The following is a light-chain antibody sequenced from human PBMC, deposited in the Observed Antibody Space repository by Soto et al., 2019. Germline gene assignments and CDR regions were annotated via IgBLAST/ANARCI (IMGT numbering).Light chain of an antibody. V-gene: IGKV3-11*01. CDR2: DAS. CDR1: QSLSSY. CDR3: QQRNIWPPVT. Sequence: EIVLTQSPSTLSLSPGERATLSCSASQSLSSYLAWYQQKPGQAARLLIYDASNRATGIPARFSGSGSGTDFTLTISSLVPEDFAVYYCQQRNIWPPVTFGQGTRLEIK. J-gene: IGKJ5*01.